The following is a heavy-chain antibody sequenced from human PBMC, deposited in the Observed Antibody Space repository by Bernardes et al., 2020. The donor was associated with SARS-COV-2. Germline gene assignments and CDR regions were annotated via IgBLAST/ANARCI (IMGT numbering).Heavy chain of an antibody. V-gene: IGHV3-30*18. CDR1: GFSFSNYG. D-gene: IGHD5-12*01. CDR3: AKDSRNTGYGTGDF. Sequence: GGSLRLSCAAPGFSFSNYGMHWVRQAPGKGLEWLAVISDDGSNKYYADSVKGRFTISRDNSKKTLYLEVNSLTGEDTAVYYCAKDSRNTGYGTGDFWGQGTLVTVSS. CDR2: ISDDGSNK. J-gene: IGHJ4*02.